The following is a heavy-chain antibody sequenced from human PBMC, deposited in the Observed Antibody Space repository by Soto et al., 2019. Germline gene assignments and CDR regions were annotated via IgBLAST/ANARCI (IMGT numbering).Heavy chain of an antibody. CDR3: AKKSLGTYFDY. V-gene: IGHV3-23*01. J-gene: IGHJ4*02. Sequence: PGGSLRLSCAASGFTVSSTYMSWVRQAPGKGLEWVSVISGSSSSTYYADSVKGRFTISRDNSKNTLYLQMNSLRAEDTAVYYCAKKSLGTYFDYWGQGTLVTVSS. D-gene: IGHD7-27*01. CDR2: ISGSSSST. CDR1: GFTVSSTY.